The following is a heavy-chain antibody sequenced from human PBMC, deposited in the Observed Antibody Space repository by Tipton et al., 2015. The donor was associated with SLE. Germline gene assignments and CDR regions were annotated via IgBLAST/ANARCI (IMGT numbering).Heavy chain of an antibody. CDR1: EFTFSDYW. Sequence: GSLRLSCAASEFTFSDYWMSWIRQAPGKGLEWVASIKQDGSEMYYVDSVKGRFIISRDNAKSSLYLQMNSLRGEDTAVYYCARDRTRAVYWGQGALVTVSS. V-gene: IGHV3-7*01. J-gene: IGHJ4*02. CDR3: ARDRTRAVY. CDR2: IKQDGSEM.